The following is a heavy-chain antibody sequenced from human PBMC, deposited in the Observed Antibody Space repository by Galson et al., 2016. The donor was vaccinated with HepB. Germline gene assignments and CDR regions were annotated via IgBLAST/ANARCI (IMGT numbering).Heavy chain of an antibody. CDR2: IYSDGTT. CDR3: ASCMGWYGMCAFEI. Sequence: CAASGFTFSNYAMHWVRQAPGKGLEWVSVIYSDGTTKYADSVKGRFIISRDNSKNTLYLQMNSLRAEDTAVYYCASCMGWYGMCAFEIWGQGTMVTVSS. V-gene: IGHV3-66*01. CDR1: GFTFSNYA. D-gene: IGHD6-13*01. J-gene: IGHJ3*02.